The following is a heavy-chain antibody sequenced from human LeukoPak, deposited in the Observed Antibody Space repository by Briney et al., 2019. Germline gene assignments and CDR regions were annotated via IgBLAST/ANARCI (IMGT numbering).Heavy chain of an antibody. Sequence: PGGSLRLSCAASGFTFSSYSMNWVRQAPGKGLEWVSSISSSSSYIYYADSVKGRFTISRDNAKNSLYLQMNSLRAEDTAVYYCARGVSKTDYYDSSGYYSWGQGTLVTVSS. CDR3: ARGVSKTDYYDSSGYYS. J-gene: IGHJ4*02. CDR1: GFTFSSYS. V-gene: IGHV3-21*01. CDR2: ISSSSSYI. D-gene: IGHD3-22*01.